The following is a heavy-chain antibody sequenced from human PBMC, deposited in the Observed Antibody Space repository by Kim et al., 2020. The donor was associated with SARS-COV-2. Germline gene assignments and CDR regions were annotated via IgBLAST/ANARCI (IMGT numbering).Heavy chain of an antibody. D-gene: IGHD6-13*01. Sequence: GGSLRLSCAASGFTFSAYTMNWVRQAPGKGLEWVSSISGSSGYIYYADSVKGRFTISRDNAGDSLYLQMNSLRAEDTAVYYCARDRGAAADPLVDYWGQG. CDR3: ARDRGAAADPLVDY. CDR2: ISGSSGYI. V-gene: IGHV3-21*01. CDR1: GFTFSAYT. J-gene: IGHJ4*02.